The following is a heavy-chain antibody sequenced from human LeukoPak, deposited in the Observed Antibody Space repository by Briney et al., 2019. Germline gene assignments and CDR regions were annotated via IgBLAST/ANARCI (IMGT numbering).Heavy chain of an antibody. D-gene: IGHD6-13*01. CDR3: ARGWGGSSWPFDS. V-gene: IGHV3-30*04. J-gene: IGHJ4*02. CDR2: ISYNVSHN. Sequence: GGSLRLSCAASGFTFSSYGLHWVRQAPGKGLEWVAFISYNVSHNDYPDSVKGRFTISRDDSKNILYLQMNSLRPEDAAVYYCARGWGGSSWPFDSWGQGTLVTVSS. CDR1: GFTFSSYG.